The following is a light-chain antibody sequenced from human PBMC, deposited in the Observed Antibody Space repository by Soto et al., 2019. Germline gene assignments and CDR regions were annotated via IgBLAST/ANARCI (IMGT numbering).Light chain of an antibody. J-gene: IGKJ1*01. V-gene: IGKV1-5*03. CDR1: QSISNW. CDR2: NAS. CDR3: QQYSSYLT. Sequence: DIQMIQSPSTLSASVGDRVTITCRASQSISNWLAWYQQKPGNAPKLLIYNASNLESGVPSRLSGSGSGTEFTLTISSLQPDDFATYYCQQYSSYLTFGQGTKVDIK.